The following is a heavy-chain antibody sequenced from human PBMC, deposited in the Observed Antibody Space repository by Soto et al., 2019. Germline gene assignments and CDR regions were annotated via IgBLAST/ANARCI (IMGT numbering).Heavy chain of an antibody. Sequence: ASVKVSCKASGYTFTSYGISCVRQAPGQGLEWMGGISPYNGNANYAQKFQGRVTITTDESTSTAYMELSSLRSEDTAVYYCARESRYCSGGSCYFLPGIDYWGQGTLVTVSS. D-gene: IGHD2-15*01. V-gene: IGHV1-18*01. J-gene: IGHJ4*02. CDR1: GYTFTSYG. CDR2: ISPYNGNA. CDR3: ARESRYCSGGSCYFLPGIDY.